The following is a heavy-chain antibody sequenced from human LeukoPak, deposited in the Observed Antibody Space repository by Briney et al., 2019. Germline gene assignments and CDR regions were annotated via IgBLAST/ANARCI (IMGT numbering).Heavy chain of an antibody. CDR2: ISGNGDIT. Sequence: PGVSLTLSCAASGFTISTYTMHWLRQAPGKGLEYVSVISGNGDITYYANSMKGRFTISRDNSKNTLYLQMGSLRPEDMAVYYCRAVADKNEVDYWAQGTLVTVSS. CDR3: RAVADKNEVDY. D-gene: IGHD6-19*01. CDR1: GFTISTYT. J-gene: IGHJ4*02. V-gene: IGHV3-64*01.